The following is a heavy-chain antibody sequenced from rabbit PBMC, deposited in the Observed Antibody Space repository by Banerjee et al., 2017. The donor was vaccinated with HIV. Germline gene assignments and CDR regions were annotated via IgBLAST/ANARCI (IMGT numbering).Heavy chain of an antibody. D-gene: IGHD4-1*01. V-gene: IGHV1S40*01. CDR1: GFSVSSSYY. CDR2: IYTGSTDNT. Sequence: QSLAESGGDLVKPGASLTLTCTASGFSVSSSYYMCWVRPAPGKGLEWIACIYTGSTDNTYYASWVNGRFTISKTSSTTVTLQMTSLTAADTATYFCASGSGWGVWGYYLNLWGPGTLVTVS. CDR3: ASGSGWGVWGYYLNL. J-gene: IGHJ4*01.